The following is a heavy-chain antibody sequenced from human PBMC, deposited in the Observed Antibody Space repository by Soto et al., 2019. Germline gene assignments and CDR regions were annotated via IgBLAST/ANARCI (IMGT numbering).Heavy chain of an antibody. D-gene: IGHD3-22*01. J-gene: IGHJ3*02. CDR3: AKWGGGGYYDSSGNRGAFDI. V-gene: IGHV3-30*18. Sequence: PGGSLRLSCAASGFTFSSYGMHWVRQAPGKGLEWVAVISYDGSNKYYADSVKGRFTISRDNSKNTLYLQMNSLRAEDTAVYYCAKWGGGGYYDSSGNRGAFDIWGQGTMVTVSS. CDR1: GFTFSSYG. CDR2: ISYDGSNK.